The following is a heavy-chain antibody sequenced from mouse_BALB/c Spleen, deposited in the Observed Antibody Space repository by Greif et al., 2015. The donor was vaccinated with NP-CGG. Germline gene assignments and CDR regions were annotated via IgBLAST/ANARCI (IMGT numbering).Heavy chain of an antibody. Sequence: VQLQQSGAELVKPGASVKLSCTASGFNIKDTYMHWVKQRPEQGLEWIGRIDPANGNTKYDPKFQGKATITADTSSNTAYLQLSSLTSEDTAVYYCAMVTTYYAMDYWGQGTSVTVPS. CDR2: IDPANGNT. CDR3: AMVTTYYAMDY. CDR1: GFNIKDTY. V-gene: IGHV14-3*02. J-gene: IGHJ4*01. D-gene: IGHD2-1*01.